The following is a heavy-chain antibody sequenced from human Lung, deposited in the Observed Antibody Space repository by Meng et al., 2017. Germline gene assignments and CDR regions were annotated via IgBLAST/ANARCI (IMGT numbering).Heavy chain of an antibody. CDR1: GGSFGGYY. CDR3: ARGYDILTGPPLDY. Sequence: QVQLQQWGAGWLKPSATLSLTWAVYGGSFGGYYWSWIRQPPGKGLEWIGEINHSGSTNYNPSLKSRVTISVDTSKNQFSLKLSSVTAADTAVYYCARGYDILTGPPLDYWGQGTLVTVSS. J-gene: IGHJ4*02. CDR2: INHSGST. D-gene: IGHD3-9*01. V-gene: IGHV4-34*01.